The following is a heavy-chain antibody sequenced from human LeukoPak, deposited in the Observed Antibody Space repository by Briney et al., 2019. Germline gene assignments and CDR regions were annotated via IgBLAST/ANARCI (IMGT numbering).Heavy chain of an antibody. D-gene: IGHD1-26*01. CDR1: GGSISSSSYY. J-gene: IGHJ4*02. Sequence: SETLSLTCTVSGGSISSSSYYWGWLRQPPGTGLEWIGSIYYSGSTYYNPSLKSRVTISVDTSKNQFSLKLSSVTAADTAVYCCATTDSGSFDYWGQGTLVTVSS. CDR2: IYYSGST. CDR3: ATTDSGSFDY. V-gene: IGHV4-39*01.